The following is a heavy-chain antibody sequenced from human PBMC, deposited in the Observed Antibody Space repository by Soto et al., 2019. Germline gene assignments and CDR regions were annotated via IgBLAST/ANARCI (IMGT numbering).Heavy chain of an antibody. CDR1: GGTFSSYA. D-gene: IGHD2-15*01. Sequence: QVQLVQSGAEVKKPGSSVKVSCKASGGTFSSYAISWVRQAPGQGLEWMGGLIPIFGTANYAQTFQGRVTITADESTSTAYMELSSLRSEDTAVYYCARGGYCSGGSCYPLGAPYYWGQGTLVTVSS. CDR3: ARGGYCSGGSCYPLGAPYY. V-gene: IGHV1-69*01. J-gene: IGHJ4*02. CDR2: LIPIFGTA.